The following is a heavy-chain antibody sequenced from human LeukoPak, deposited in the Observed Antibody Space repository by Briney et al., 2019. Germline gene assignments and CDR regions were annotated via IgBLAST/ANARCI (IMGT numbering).Heavy chain of an antibody. J-gene: IGHJ4*02. CDR3: ARNLGYCGGGSCFGSDY. CDR2: ISHDGTNK. CDR1: GFPFSGYA. V-gene: IGHV3-30-3*01. Sequence: GRSLRLSCAASGFPFSGYAIHWVRQAPGKGLEWVAVISHDGTNKYYADSVKGRFTISRDNSNNTLYLQVNSLRAEDTAVYYCARNLGYCGGGSCFGSDYWGQGTLVTVSS. D-gene: IGHD2-15*01.